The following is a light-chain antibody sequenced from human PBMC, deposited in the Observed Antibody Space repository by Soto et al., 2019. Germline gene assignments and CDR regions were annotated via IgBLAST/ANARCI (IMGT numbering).Light chain of an antibody. V-gene: IGKV3-15*01. CDR1: QSVSSN. CDR3: QQYNNLSPQI. J-gene: IGKJ4*01. CDR2: GAS. Sequence: EIGMTQSPATLSVSPGERATLSCRASQSVSSNLAWYQQKLGQPPRLLIYGASARATGIPARFSGSGSGTEFSVTIGSLQSEDSAVYYCQQYNNLSPQIFGGGTKVEIK.